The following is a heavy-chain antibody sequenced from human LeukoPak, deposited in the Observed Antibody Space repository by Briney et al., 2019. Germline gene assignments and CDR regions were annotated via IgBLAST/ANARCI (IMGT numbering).Heavy chain of an antibody. J-gene: IGHJ4*02. CDR3: ARGRLPIDY. Sequence: KPSETLSLTCTVSGGSISSYYWSWIRQPPGKGLEWIGYIYYSGSTNYNPSLKSRVTISVDTSKNQFSLKLTSVTAADTAVYYCARGRLPIDYWGQGTLVTVSS. CDR1: GGSISSYY. V-gene: IGHV4-59*08. D-gene: IGHD6-25*01. CDR2: IYYSGST.